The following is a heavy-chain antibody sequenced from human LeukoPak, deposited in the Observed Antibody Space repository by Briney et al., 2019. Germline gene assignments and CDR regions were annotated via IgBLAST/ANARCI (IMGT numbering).Heavy chain of an antibody. CDR3: ARASGYEFDS. Sequence: ASVKVSCKASGGTFSSYDINWVRQATGQGLEWMGWMNPDSGITGYAQKFQGRVTMTRNTSISTAYMELSSLRSEDTAVYYCARASGYEFDSWGQGTLVTVSS. J-gene: IGHJ4*02. V-gene: IGHV1-8*02. D-gene: IGHD5-12*01. CDR1: GGTFSSYD. CDR2: MNPDSGIT.